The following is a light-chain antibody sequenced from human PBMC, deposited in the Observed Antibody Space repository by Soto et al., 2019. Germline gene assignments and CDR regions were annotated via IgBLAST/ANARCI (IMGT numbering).Light chain of an antibody. J-gene: IGKJ4*01. V-gene: IGKV1-9*01. CDR2: AAS. CDR3: QQVESYPST. Sequence: QVTQTAASLSASVGDRVTITCRASQGISSFLAWYQQKPGKAPKLLIYAASSLQSGVPSRFSGSGFGTDFTLTITSLQPEDFATYYCQQVESYPSTFGGGTKV. CDR1: QGISSF.